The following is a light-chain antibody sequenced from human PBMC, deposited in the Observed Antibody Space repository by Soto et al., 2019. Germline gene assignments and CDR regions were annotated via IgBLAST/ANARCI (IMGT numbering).Light chain of an antibody. V-gene: IGLV4-69*01. Sequence: QPVLTQSPSASASLGASVRLTSTLSSGHCSYAIAWHQQQPEKGPRYLMKLNSDGSHSKGDGIPDRFSGSSSGAERYLTISSLQSEDEADYYCQTWGTGIVVFGGGTKLTVL. CDR2: LNSDGSH. CDR3: QTWGTGIVV. J-gene: IGLJ2*01. CDR1: SGHCSYA.